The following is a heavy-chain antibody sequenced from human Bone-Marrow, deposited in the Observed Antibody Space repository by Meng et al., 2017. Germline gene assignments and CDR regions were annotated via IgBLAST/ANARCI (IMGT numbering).Heavy chain of an antibody. Sequence: GESLKISCAASGFAFSSSWMTWVRQAPGKGLEWVANIKEDGSGKYYVDSVKGRFTISRDNAKNSLFLRMNSLRVEDTAVYYCARDGNGGFDYWGQGTLVTGAS. CDR1: GFAFSSSW. D-gene: IGHD1-1*01. J-gene: IGHJ4*02. V-gene: IGHV3-7*01. CDR3: ARDGNGGFDY. CDR2: IKEDGSGK.